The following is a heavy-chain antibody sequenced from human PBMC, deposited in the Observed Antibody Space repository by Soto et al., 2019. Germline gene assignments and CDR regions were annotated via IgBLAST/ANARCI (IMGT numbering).Heavy chain of an antibody. V-gene: IGHV3-30*03. Sequence: QVQLVESGGGVVQPGRSLRLSCAASGFTFSSYGMHWVRQAPGKGLEWVAVISYDGSNKYYADSVKGRFTISRDNSKNTLYLHMNSLRAEDTAVYYCAAMVRDRYYYYYGMDVWGQGTTVTVSS. D-gene: IGHD3-10*01. CDR3: AAMVRDRYYYYYGMDV. CDR1: GFTFSSYG. CDR2: ISYDGSNK. J-gene: IGHJ6*02.